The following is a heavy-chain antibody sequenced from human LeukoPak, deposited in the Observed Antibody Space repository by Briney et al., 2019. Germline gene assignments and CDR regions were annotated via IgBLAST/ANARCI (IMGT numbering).Heavy chain of an antibody. V-gene: IGHV3-23*01. D-gene: IGHD6-13*01. CDR1: GFTFSSYA. CDR3: AKVRYSSSWYRWFDP. J-gene: IGHJ5*02. CDR2: ISGSGGST. Sequence: GGSLRLSCVASGFTFSSYAMSWVRQAPGKGLEWVSAISGSGGSTYYADSVKGRFTISRDNSKNTLYLQMNSLRAEDTAVYYCAKVRYSSSWYRWFDPWGQGTLVTVSS.